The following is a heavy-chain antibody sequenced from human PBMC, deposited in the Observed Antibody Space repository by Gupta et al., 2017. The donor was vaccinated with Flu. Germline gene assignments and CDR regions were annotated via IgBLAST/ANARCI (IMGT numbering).Heavy chain of an antibody. Sequence: QVQLVESGGGVVQPGRSLRLSCAASGFTFSPHAMHWVRKAPGKGLEWVAAIWYDGSNQYYADSVKGRFTISRDNSKNTVFLQMNSLRAEDTAIYYCAREHLTVTPRTIDYWGQGTLVTVSS. CDR3: AREHLTVTPRTIDY. CDR1: GFTFSPHA. D-gene: IGHD4-17*01. V-gene: IGHV3-33*01. J-gene: IGHJ4*02. CDR2: IWYDGSNQ.